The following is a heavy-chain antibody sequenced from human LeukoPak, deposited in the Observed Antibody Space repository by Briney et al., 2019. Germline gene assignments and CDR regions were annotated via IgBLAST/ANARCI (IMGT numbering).Heavy chain of an antibody. J-gene: IGHJ4*02. CDR1: GFGLDTDGGG. CDR3: ARRFPTRKYFDY. D-gene: IGHD1-14*01. CDR2: SYWDDGK. V-gene: IGHV2-5*02. Sequence: SGPTLLNPTPTLTLTCTFSGFGLDTDGGGGGWIRQPPVKALEWLTLSYWDDGKRYSPSLKSRLTITKDTSKNQVVLTMTYMDPVDTATYYCARRFPTRKYFDYWGQGTLVTASS.